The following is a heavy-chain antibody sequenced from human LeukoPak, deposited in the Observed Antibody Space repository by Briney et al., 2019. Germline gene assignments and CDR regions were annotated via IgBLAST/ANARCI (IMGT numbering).Heavy chain of an antibody. V-gene: IGHV3-13*01. J-gene: IGHJ3*02. CDR2: VGTGGDT. Sequence: GGSLRLSCSASGFSFRNYDMHWVRQPTGKGLEWVSAVGTGGDTYYAGSVKGRFTVVRENAKNTLYLQMNSLRAGDTAMYYCARRSAAAGIDAFDIWGQGTMVTASS. D-gene: IGHD6-13*01. CDR3: ARRSAAAGIDAFDI. CDR1: GFSFRNYD.